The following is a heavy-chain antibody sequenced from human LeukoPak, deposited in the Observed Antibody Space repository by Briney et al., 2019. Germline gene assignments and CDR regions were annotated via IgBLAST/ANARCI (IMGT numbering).Heavy chain of an antibody. D-gene: IGHD6-13*01. V-gene: IGHV4-4*07. CDR2: IYSTGST. J-gene: IGHJ4*02. CDR1: GGSISSYY. Sequence: SETLSLTCTVSGGSISSYYWSWIRQPDGKGLEWIGRIYSTGSTNYNPSLKSRVTMSVDTSKNQFSLRLRSVTAADTAVYDCARQIASAGTAGFDFWGQGALVTVSS. CDR3: ARQIASAGTAGFDF.